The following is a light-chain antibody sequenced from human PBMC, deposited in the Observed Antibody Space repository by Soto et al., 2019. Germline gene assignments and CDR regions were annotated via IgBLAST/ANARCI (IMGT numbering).Light chain of an antibody. CDR1: SSDVGGYNY. Sequence: QSALTQPPSASGSPGQSVTISCTGSSSDVGGYNYVSWYQQHPGKAPKLMIYEVSKRPSGASDRFSGTKSGNTASLTVPGLQAEDEADYYCASYAGNKYVFGTGTKVTVL. CDR3: ASYAGNKYV. V-gene: IGLV2-8*01. CDR2: EVS. J-gene: IGLJ1*01.